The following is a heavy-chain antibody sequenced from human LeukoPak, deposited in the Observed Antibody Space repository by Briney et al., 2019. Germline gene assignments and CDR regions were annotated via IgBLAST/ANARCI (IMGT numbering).Heavy chain of an antibody. V-gene: IGHV3-21*01. D-gene: IGHD2-15*01. CDR1: GFTFSRHS. CDR3: ARVGVVVAATPGLNWFDP. J-gene: IGHJ5*02. CDR2: ISSSSRYI. Sequence: GGSLTLSCPASGFTFSRHSMNWVRQAPGNGLEWVSSISSSSRYIYYADSVKGRFTISRDNAKNSLYLQMNSLRAEDTAVYYCARVGVVVAATPGLNWFDPWGQGTLVTVSS.